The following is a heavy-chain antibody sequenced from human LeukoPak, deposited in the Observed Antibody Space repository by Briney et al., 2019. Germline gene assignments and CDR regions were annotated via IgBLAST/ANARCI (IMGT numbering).Heavy chain of an antibody. V-gene: IGHV4-59*01. CDR2: IYYSGST. CDR3: ARYHYDSSGYYYSY. J-gene: IGHJ4*02. CDR1: GGSISSYN. D-gene: IGHD3-22*01. Sequence: SETLSLTCTVSGGSISSYNWSWIRQPPGKGLEWIGYIYYSGSTNYNPSLKSRVTISVDTSKNQFSLKLSSVTAADTAVYYCARYHYDSSGYYYSYWGQGTLVTVSS.